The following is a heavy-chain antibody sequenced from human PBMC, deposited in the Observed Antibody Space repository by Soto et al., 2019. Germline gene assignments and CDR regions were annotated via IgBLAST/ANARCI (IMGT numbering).Heavy chain of an antibody. CDR2: ISGSGGST. J-gene: IGHJ3*02. CDR3: AKEKGDIWVPTDAFDI. CDR1: GFTFSSYA. D-gene: IGHD5-12*01. Sequence: EVQLLESGGGLVQPGGSLRLSCAASGFTFSSYAMSWVRQAPGKGLEWVSAISGSGGSTYYADSVKGRFTISRDNSKNTLYLQMNSLRAEDTAVYYCAKEKGDIWVPTDAFDIWGQGTMVTVSS. V-gene: IGHV3-23*01.